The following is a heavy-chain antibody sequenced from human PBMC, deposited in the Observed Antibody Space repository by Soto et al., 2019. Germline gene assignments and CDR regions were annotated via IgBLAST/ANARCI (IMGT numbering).Heavy chain of an antibody. CDR3: ARGRRGYYYYGMDV. CDR1: GGSFSGYY. V-gene: IGHV4-34*01. J-gene: IGHJ6*02. CDR2: INHSGST. Sequence: SETLSLTCAVYGGSFSGYYWSWIRQPPGKGLEWIGEINHSGSTNYNPSLKSRVTISVDTSKNQFSLKLSSVTAADTAVYYCARGRRGYYYYGMDVWGQGTTVTVSS.